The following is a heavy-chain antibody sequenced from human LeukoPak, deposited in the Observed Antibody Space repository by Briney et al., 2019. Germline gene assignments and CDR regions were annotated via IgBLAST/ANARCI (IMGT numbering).Heavy chain of an antibody. V-gene: IGHV4-34*01. CDR2: INHSRST. CDR3: ARGRRFGGLA. CDR1: GGSSSGYY. Sequence: SETLSLTRGVYGGSSSGYYRSWIRQPPGKGLERIGEINHSRSTNYNPSHKRRLTISVDTSKNQFSLKLSSVTAADTAVYYCARGRRFGGLAWSQGTLVTVSS. J-gene: IGHJ4*02. D-gene: IGHD3-10*01.